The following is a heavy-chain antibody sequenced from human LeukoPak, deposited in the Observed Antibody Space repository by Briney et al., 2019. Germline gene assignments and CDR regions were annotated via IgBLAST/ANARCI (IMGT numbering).Heavy chain of an antibody. V-gene: IGHV3-48*03. CDR1: GFTFSSYE. CDR2: ISGSGGTT. Sequence: GGSLRLSCAASGFTFSSYEMNWVRQAPGKGLEWISYISGSGGTTHFADSVQGRFTISRDNSKNTLYLQMNSLRVEDTAVYYCARDGVRYFDWVSIDYWGQGTLVTVSS. CDR3: ARDGVRYFDWVSIDY. J-gene: IGHJ4*02. D-gene: IGHD3-9*01.